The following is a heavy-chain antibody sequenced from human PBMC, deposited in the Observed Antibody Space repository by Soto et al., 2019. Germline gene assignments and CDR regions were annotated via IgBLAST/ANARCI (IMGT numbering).Heavy chain of an antibody. Sequence: GASVKVSCKECGYTFTSYSLHWARQAPGQGLEWMGIINPSGGSTSYAQKFQGRVTMTRDTSTSTVYMELSSLRSEDTVVYYCAIDRGRSPSDYLGQGTLVTV. V-gene: IGHV1-46*01. J-gene: IGHJ4*02. D-gene: IGHD6-19*01. CDR1: GYTFTSYS. CDR2: INPSGGST. CDR3: AIDRGRSPSDY.